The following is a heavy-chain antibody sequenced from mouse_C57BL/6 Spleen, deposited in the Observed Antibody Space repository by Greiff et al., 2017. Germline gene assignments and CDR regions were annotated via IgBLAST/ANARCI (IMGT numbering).Heavy chain of an antibody. V-gene: IGHV2-5*01. J-gene: IGHJ2*01. D-gene: IGHD1-1*01. CDR1: GFSLTSYG. CDR3: AKGGATVVATNFDY. Sequence: MQLQQSGPGLVQPSQSLSITCTVSGFSLTSYGVHWVRQSPGKGLEWLGVIWRGGSTDYNAAFMSRLSITKDNSKSQVFFKMNSLQADDTAIYYCAKGGATVVATNFDYWGQGTTLTVSS. CDR2: IWRGGST.